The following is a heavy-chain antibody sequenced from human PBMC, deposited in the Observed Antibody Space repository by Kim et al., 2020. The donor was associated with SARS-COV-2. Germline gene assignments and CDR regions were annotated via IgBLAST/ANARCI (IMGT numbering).Heavy chain of an antibody. Sequence: STYYHPSRKSRATISVYTSKNQFSLKLSSVTAADTAVYYCARIAAAGFDYWGQGTLVTVSS. D-gene: IGHD6-13*01. V-gene: IGHV4-39*01. J-gene: IGHJ4*02. CDR2: ST. CDR3: ARIAAAGFDY.